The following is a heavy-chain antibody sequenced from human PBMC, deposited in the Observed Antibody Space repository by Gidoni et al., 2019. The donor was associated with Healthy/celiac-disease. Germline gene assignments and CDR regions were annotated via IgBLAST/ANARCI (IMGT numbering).Heavy chain of an antibody. V-gene: IGHV3-30-3*01. CDR1: GFTFSSYA. CDR3: AREGYISSWYGLNWFDP. D-gene: IGHD6-13*01. Sequence: QVQLVESGGGVVQPGRSLRLSCASSGFTFSSYAMHWVRQAPGKGLDWVAVISYDGSNKYYADSVKGRFTVSRDNSKNTLYLQMNSLRAEDTAVYYCAREGYISSWYGLNWFDPWGQGTLVTVSS. CDR2: ISYDGSNK. J-gene: IGHJ5*02.